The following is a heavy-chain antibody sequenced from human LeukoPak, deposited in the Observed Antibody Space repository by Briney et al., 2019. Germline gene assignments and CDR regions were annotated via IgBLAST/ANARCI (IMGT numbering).Heavy chain of an antibody. CDR2: INHSGST. V-gene: IGHV4-34*01. D-gene: IGHD5-18*01. J-gene: IGHJ5*02. CDR1: GGSFSGYY. CDR3: ARAGDTAMVGWFDP. Sequence: SETLSLTCAVYGGSFSGYYWSWIRQPPGKGLEWIGEINHSGSTNYNPSLKSRVTISVDTSKNQFSLKLSSVTAADTAVYYCARAGDTAMVGWFDPWGQGTLVTVSS.